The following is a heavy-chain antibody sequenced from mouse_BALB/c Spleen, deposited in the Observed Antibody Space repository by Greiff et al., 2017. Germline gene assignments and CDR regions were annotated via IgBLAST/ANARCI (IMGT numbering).Heavy chain of an antibody. CDR3: ARVAPYYYAMDY. D-gene: IGHD3-1*01. Sequence: QVQLKQSGPELVKPGALVKISCKASGYTFTSYDINLVKQRPGQGLEWIGWIYPGDGSTKYNENFKCKATLTVDKSYSTAYMQLSSLTSENSAVYFCARVAPYYYAMDYWGQGTSVTVSS. V-gene: IGHV1S56*01. CDR1: GYTFTSYD. CDR2: IYPGDGST. J-gene: IGHJ4*01.